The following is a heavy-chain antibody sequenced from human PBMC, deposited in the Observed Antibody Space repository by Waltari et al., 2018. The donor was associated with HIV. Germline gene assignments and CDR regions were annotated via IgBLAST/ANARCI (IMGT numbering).Heavy chain of an antibody. CDR3: ARGGSSSELWWFDP. CDR2: IYYSGST. Sequence: QVQLQESGPGLVKPSETLSLTCTVSGGSISSYYWRWIRQPPGKGLEWIGYIYYSGSTNYNPSLKSRVTISVDTSKNQFSLKLSSVTAADTAVYYCARGGSSSELWWFDPWGQGTLVTVSS. D-gene: IGHD6-13*01. J-gene: IGHJ5*02. CDR1: GGSISSYY. V-gene: IGHV4-59*01.